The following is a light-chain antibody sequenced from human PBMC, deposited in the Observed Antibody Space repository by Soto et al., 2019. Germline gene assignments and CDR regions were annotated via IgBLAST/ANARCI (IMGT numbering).Light chain of an antibody. V-gene: IGKV1-27*01. Sequence: DIQMTQSPSSLSASVGDRVTITCRPSRGIGNALAWYQQKPGTVPKLLIHSASTLQSGVPSRFSGSGSGTDFTLTISSLQPEGVASYYCQKYDSAPTFGPGTKVDIK. CDR1: RGIGNA. J-gene: IGKJ1*01. CDR3: QKYDSAPT. CDR2: SAS.